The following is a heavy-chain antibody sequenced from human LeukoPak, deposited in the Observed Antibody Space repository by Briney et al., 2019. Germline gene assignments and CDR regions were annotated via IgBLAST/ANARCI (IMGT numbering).Heavy chain of an antibody. CDR3: AIQTGHSSDWYEGY. V-gene: IGHV3-23*01. CDR2: ITGSGGST. J-gene: IGHJ4*02. Sequence: PGGSLRLSCAASGFTFSSYAMAWVRQAPRKGLEWVSGITGSGGSTYYGDSVKGRFTFSRDNSKNTLYLRMNSLRAEDTAVYYCAIQTGHSSDWYEGYWGQGTLDTVSS. CDR1: GFTFSSYA. D-gene: IGHD6-19*01.